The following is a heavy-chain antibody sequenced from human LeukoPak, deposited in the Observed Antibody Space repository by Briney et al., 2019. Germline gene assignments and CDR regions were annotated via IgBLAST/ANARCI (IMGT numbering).Heavy chain of an antibody. CDR1: EGTFSSYA. CDR3: ARESLPYGGNSFGHYYGMDV. Sequence: ASVKVSCKASEGTFSSYAISWVRQAPGQGLEWMGQIIPMLGTASYAQRFQGRVTLTADESTSTAYMELSSLRSEDTAVYYCARESLPYGGNSFGHYYGMDVWGQGTTVTVSS. V-gene: IGHV1-69*13. D-gene: IGHD4-23*01. CDR2: IIPMLGTA. J-gene: IGHJ6*02.